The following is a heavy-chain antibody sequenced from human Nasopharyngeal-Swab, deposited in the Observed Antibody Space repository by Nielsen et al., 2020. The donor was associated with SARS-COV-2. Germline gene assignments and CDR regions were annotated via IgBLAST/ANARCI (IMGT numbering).Heavy chain of an antibody. D-gene: IGHD2-21*01. Sequence: SETLSLTCTVSGGSISNYYWSRIRQPPGKRLEWIGYIYNSGRTTDYNPSLKSRVTISLDTSKNQFSLKLSSVTAADTAVHYCARGGDGGLAHFDYWGQGNLVTVSS. J-gene: IGHJ4*02. CDR2: IYNSGRTT. V-gene: IGHV4-59*01. CDR3: ARGGDGGLAHFDY. CDR1: GGSISNYY.